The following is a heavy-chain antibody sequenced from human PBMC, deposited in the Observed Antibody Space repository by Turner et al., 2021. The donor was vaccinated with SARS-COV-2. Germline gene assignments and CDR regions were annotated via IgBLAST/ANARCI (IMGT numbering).Heavy chain of an antibody. CDR1: DGSFCSHV. J-gene: IGHJ6*02. D-gene: IGHD1-26*01. CDR3: ARVYSGSYYGGYYYDGMDV. Sequence: QVQLVQSGAEVQKPGSSVTVSCNASDGSFCSHVISWVGQAPGQGLEWMGVIIPIFGTANYAQKFQGRVTITADESTSTAYMELSSLRSEDTAVYYCARVYSGSYYGGYYYDGMDVWGQGTTVTVSS. CDR2: IIPIFGTA. V-gene: IGHV1-69*01.